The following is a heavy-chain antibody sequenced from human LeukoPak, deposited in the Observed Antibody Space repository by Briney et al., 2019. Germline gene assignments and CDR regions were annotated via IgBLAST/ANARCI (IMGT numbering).Heavy chain of an antibody. CDR2: ISGSGGST. J-gene: IGHJ4*02. CDR1: GFTFSSYA. Sequence: GGSLRLSCAASGFTFSSYAMSWVRQAPGKGLEWVSAISGSGGSTYYADSVKGRFTISRDNSKNTLYLQMNSLRAEDTAVYYCAKDQGSYDSSGYLDYWGQGTLVTVSS. D-gene: IGHD3-22*01. V-gene: IGHV3-23*01. CDR3: AKDQGSYDSSGYLDY.